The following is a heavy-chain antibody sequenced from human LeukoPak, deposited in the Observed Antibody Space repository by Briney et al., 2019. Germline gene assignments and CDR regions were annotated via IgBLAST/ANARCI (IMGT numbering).Heavy chain of an antibody. V-gene: IGHV3-23*01. CDR1: GLTFSSYA. CDR2: ISGSGGST. D-gene: IGHD1-14*01. Sequence: GGSLRLSCAASGLTFSSYAMSWVRQAPGKGLGWVSAISGSGGSTYYAASVKGRFTISRANSKNTLYLQMNSLRAEDTAVYYCAKDLTGNDYWGQGTLVTVSS. J-gene: IGHJ4*02. CDR3: AKDLTGNDY.